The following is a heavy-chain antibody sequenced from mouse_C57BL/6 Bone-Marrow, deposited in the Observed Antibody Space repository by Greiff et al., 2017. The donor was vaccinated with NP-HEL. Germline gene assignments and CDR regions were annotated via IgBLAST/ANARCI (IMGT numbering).Heavy chain of an antibody. V-gene: IGHV1-15*01. J-gene: IGHJ4*01. CDR1: GYTFTDYE. Sequence: QVQLKESGAELVRPGASVTLSCKASGYTFTDYEMHWVKQTPVHGLEWIGAIDPETGGTAYNQKFKGKAILTADKSSSTAYMELRSLTSEDSAVYYGTREGKMVTTTSYAMDYWGQGTSVTVSS. D-gene: IGHD2-2*01. CDR2: IDPETGGT. CDR3: TREGKMVTTTSYAMDY.